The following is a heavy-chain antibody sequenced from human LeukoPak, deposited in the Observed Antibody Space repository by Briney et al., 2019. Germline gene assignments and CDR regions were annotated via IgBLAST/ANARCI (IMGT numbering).Heavy chain of an antibody. D-gene: IGHD6-13*01. CDR1: GGSISSYY. V-gene: IGHV4-59*01. CDR2: IYHSGST. Sequence: SETLSLTCSVSGGSISSYYWSWIRQPPGKGLECIGYIYHSGSTNYNPSLKSRVTISVDTSKNQCSLKLTSVTAADTAVYYCARVGAAAGYYFDYWGQGTLVTVSS. CDR3: ARVGAAAGYYFDY. J-gene: IGHJ4*02.